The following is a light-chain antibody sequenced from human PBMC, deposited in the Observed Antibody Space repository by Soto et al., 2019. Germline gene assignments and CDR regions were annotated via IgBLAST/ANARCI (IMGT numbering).Light chain of an antibody. J-gene: IGKJ1*01. V-gene: IGKV1-5*03. CDR3: QQYNNYFWA. CDR1: QSVQTW. Sequence: IQLTQSPSTLSASVGDRVTIPCLASQSVQTWLAWFQQKPGKAPKLLIYKATTLETGVPSRFSGSGSGTEFTLTISSLQPDDLATYYCQQYNNYFWAFGQGTKVDIK. CDR2: KAT.